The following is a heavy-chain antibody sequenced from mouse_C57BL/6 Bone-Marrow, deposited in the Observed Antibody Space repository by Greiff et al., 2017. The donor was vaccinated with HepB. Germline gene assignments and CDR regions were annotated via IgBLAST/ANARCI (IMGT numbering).Heavy chain of an antibody. D-gene: IGHD5-1*01. CDR3: ARSSTYYAMDY. V-gene: IGHV1-39*01. CDR2: INPNYGDT. J-gene: IGHJ4*01. Sequence: VQLQQSGPELVKPGASVKISCTASGYSFTDYNMHWVKQSPGQSLEWIGGINPNYGDTNYNPKFKGKATLTADQSSNTAYLQRNSLTSEDSAVSYCARSSTYYAMDYWGQGTSVTVSS. CDR1: GYSFTDYN.